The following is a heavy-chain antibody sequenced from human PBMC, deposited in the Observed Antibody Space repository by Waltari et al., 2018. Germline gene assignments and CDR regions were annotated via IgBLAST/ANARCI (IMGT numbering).Heavy chain of an antibody. J-gene: IGHJ4*02. V-gene: IGHV4-61*02. D-gene: IGHD3-10*01. Sequence: QVQLQESGPGLVKPSQTLSLTCTVSGGSISSGSYYWSWIRQPAGKGLEWIGRIYTSGSTNYNPSLKSRVTISVDTSKNQFSLKLSSVTAADTAEYYCARVDGVRGNLYYFDYWGQGTLVTVSS. CDR2: IYTSGST. CDR3: ARVDGVRGNLYYFDY. CDR1: GGSISSGSYY.